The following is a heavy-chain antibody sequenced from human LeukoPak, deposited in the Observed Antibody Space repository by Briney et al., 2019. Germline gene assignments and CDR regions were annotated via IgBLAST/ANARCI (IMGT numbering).Heavy chain of an antibody. CDR2: VYHSGST. Sequence: PSETLSLTCTVSGGSVSNYYWSWIRQPPGKGLGWIGYVYHSGSTNYNPALKSRVTISVDTSKNQFSLKLSSVTAADTAVYYCARSYSSSWFLFMDVWGQGTTVTVSS. CDR1: GGSVSNYY. J-gene: IGHJ6*02. V-gene: IGHV4-59*08. D-gene: IGHD6-13*01. CDR3: ARSYSSSWFLFMDV.